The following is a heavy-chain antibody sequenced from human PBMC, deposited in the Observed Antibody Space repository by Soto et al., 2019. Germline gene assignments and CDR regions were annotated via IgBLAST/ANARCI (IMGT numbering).Heavy chain of an antibody. Sequence: PGESLKISCKGSGYNFTVYCIGWLRQLPVKGLEWMGMIYPGDSDIRYSPSFQGQVTISADKSISTAYLQWSSLRASDTAMYYCARPFDTSGWYDFLGQGTLVTVSS. CDR1: GYNFTVYC. V-gene: IGHV5-51*01. CDR3: ARPFDTSGWYDF. D-gene: IGHD6-19*01. J-gene: IGHJ5*01. CDR2: IYPGDSDI.